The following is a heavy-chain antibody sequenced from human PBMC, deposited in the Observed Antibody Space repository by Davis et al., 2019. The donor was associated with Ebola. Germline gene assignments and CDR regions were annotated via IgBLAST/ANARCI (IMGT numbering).Heavy chain of an antibody. Sequence: LSLTCAASGFTFSSYAMHWVRQAPGKGLEYVSAISSNGGSTYYANSVKGRFTISRDNSKNTLYLQMGSLRAEDMAVYYCARGISGSSGWYGAHYFDYWGQGTLVTVSS. CDR1: GFTFSSYA. V-gene: IGHV3-64*01. D-gene: IGHD6-19*01. J-gene: IGHJ4*02. CDR2: ISSNGGST. CDR3: ARGISGSSGWYGAHYFDY.